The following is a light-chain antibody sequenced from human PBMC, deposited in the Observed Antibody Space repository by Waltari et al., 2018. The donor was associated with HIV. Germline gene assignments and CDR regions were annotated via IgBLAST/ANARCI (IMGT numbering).Light chain of an antibody. CDR1: SSNIGNNA. CDR2: YDD. Sequence: QSVLTQPPSVSEAPRQRVTISCSGSSSNIGNNAVNWYQQLPGKAPKLLIYYDDLLPSWVADRFSGSNSGTSASLAISGLQSEDEADYYCAAWDDSLNGPVFGGGTKLTVL. V-gene: IGLV1-36*01. J-gene: IGLJ2*01. CDR3: AAWDDSLNGPV.